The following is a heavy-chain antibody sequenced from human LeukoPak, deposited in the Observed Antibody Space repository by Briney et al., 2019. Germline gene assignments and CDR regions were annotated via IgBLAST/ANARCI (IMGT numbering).Heavy chain of an antibody. J-gene: IGHJ4*02. CDR1: GGSISSYY. Sequence: SETLSLTCTVSGGSISSYYWSWIRRPPGKGLEWIGSIYHSGSTYYNPSLKSRVTISVDTSKNQFSLKLSSVTAADTAVYYCARPGGYGSGSYYDYWGQGTLVTVSS. CDR2: IYHSGST. V-gene: IGHV4-59*08. CDR3: ARPGGYGSGSYYDY. D-gene: IGHD3-10*01.